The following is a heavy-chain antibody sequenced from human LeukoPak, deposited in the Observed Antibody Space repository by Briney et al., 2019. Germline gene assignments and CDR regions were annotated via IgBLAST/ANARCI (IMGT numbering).Heavy chain of an antibody. CDR2: IYYSGST. V-gene: IGHV4-39*07. CDR3: ARGDDYGPLPFDY. CDR1: GGSISSSSYY. J-gene: IGHJ4*02. Sequence: SETLSLTCTVSGGSISSSSYYWGWIRQPPGKGLEWIGSIYYSGSTNYNPSLKSRVTISVDTSKNQFSLKLSSVTAADTAVYYCARGDDYGPLPFDYWGQGTLVTVSS. D-gene: IGHD4-17*01.